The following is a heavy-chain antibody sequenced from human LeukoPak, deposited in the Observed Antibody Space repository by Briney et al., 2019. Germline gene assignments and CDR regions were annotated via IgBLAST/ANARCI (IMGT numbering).Heavy chain of an antibody. D-gene: IGHD3-10*01. V-gene: IGHV3-53*01. J-gene: IGHJ4*02. CDR1: GLTVSKNY. Sequence: GGSLRLSCAASGLTVSKNYMSWVRQAPGKGLESVSVIYSGGSTYYADSVGGRFTISRDNSKNTLYLQMNSLRVEDTAVYYCARVGGHWGQGTLVTVSS. CDR2: IYSGGST. CDR3: ARVGGH.